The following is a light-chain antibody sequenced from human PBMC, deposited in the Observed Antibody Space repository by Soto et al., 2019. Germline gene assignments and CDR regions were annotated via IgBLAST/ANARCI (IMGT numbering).Light chain of an antibody. CDR1: QSVSSD. Sequence: EIVLTQSPATLCLSPGQRATLSCGASQSVSSDLAWYQQKPGQAPRLLMYEVSTRAAGIPARFRGGGSGTDFTLTISSLEPEDFAIYYCQQRSDWPWTFGQGTKVDIK. CDR3: QQRSDWPWT. V-gene: IGKV3-11*01. CDR2: EVS. J-gene: IGKJ1*01.